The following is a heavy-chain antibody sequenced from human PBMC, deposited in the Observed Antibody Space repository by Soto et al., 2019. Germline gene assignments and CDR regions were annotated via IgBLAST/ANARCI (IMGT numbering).Heavy chain of an antibody. J-gene: IGHJ4*02. D-gene: IGHD3-3*01. Sequence: PSETLSLTCAVSGVSISSGGCSWSWIRQPPGKGLEWIGYIYHSGSTNYNPSLKSRVTISVDTSKNQFSLKLSSVTAADTYVYYWDRGTSLFGSYCGQGTLVTVSS. CDR3: DRGTSLFGSY. CDR2: IYHSGST. V-gene: IGHV4-30-2*01. CDR1: GVSISSGGCS.